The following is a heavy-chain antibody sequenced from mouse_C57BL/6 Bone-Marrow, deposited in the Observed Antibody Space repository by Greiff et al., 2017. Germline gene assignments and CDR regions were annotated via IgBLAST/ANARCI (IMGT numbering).Heavy chain of an antibody. CDR1: GYTFTSYW. V-gene: IGHV1-64*01. CDR3: ARSYYYGFAY. D-gene: IGHD1-1*01. Sequence: QVPLQQPGAELVKPGASVKLSCKASGYTFTSYWMHWVKQRPGQGLEWIGMIHPNSGSTNYNEKFKSKATLTVDKSSSTAYMQLSSLTSEDSAVYYCARSYYYGFAYWGQGTLVTVSA. J-gene: IGHJ3*01. CDR2: IHPNSGST.